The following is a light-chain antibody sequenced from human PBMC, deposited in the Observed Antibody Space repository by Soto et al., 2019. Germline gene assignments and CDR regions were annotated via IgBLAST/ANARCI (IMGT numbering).Light chain of an antibody. J-gene: IGKJ2*01. CDR2: GAS. CDR3: QRYGSSPPFT. CDR1: QRVSSSY. V-gene: IGKV3-20*01. Sequence: IVLTQSPGTLSLSPGERATLSCRASQRVSSSYLAWYQQKPGQAPRLLIYGASISATGIPDRFSGSGSGTDFTLTISRLEPEDFAVYFCQRYGSSPPFTFGQGTKVDIK.